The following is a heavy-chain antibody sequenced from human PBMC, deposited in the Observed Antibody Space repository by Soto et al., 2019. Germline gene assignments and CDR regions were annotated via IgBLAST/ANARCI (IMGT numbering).Heavy chain of an antibody. D-gene: IGHD6-19*01. J-gene: IGHJ4*02. CDR2: IYNGERT. V-gene: IGHV4-59*01. CDR1: GASIRNFY. CDR3: AQTTGWPGFDY. Sequence: QVHLQESGPGLVKPSETMSLTCTASGASIRNFYWNWVRQFPGKGLEWIGHIYNGERTNYNPSLNSGVTISVDTSKIQFSLKLSSVTVAVTAVYYCAQTTGWPGFDYWGQGTLVAVSS.